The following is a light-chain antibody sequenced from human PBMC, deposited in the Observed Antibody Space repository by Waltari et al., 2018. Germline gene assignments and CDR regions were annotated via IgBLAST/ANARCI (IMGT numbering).Light chain of an antibody. Sequence: DIVMTQTPVSLSVTSVQPASISSNSSQSLLHTDGKRYLYWYLQKPGQPPQLLIHEVSKRFSGVPDRFSGSGSGTDFTLKISRVEAEDVGVYYCMQSIQMPLTFGGGTKVEIK. V-gene: IGKV2D-29*01. CDR1: QSLLHTDGKRY. CDR3: MQSIQMPLT. J-gene: IGKJ4*01. CDR2: EVS.